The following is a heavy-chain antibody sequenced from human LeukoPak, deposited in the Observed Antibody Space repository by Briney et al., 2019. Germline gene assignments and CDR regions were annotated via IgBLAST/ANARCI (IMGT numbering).Heavy chain of an antibody. Sequence: GGSLRLSCVASGFTFSSYGMHWVRQAPGKGLEWVAVISYDGSNKYYVDSVKGRFTISRDSSKNTLYLQMNSLRAGDTAVYYCASTSNSALGLPYFDHWGQGSLVTVSS. CDR1: GFTFSSYG. J-gene: IGHJ4*02. V-gene: IGHV3-30*03. CDR3: ASTSNSALGLPYFDH. CDR2: ISYDGSNK. D-gene: IGHD5-18*01.